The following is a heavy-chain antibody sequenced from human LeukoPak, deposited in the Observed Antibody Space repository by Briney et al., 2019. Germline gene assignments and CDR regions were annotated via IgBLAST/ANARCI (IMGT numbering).Heavy chain of an antibody. Sequence: GGSLRLSCAASGVTFSSYAMHWVRQAPGKGLEWVAGISYDGSNKYYADSVKGRFTISRDNSKNPLYLQMNSLRAEDTAVYYCARDLGRWLQFIIYWGQGTLVTVSS. CDR2: ISYDGSNK. CDR1: GVTFSSYA. V-gene: IGHV3-30-3*01. J-gene: IGHJ4*02. CDR3: ARDLGRWLQFIIY. D-gene: IGHD5-24*01.